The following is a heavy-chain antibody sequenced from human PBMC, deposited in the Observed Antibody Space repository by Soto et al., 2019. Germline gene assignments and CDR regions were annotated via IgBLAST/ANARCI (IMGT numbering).Heavy chain of an antibody. Sequence: RGESLKISCQASGYSFTNYWIGWVRQMPGKGLEWMGMIYPGDSDTRYSPSFQGQVTISADQSISTAYLQWSSLKASDTANYYCVRYRSRDYYYGMDVWGQGTTVTVSS. D-gene: IGHD1-26*01. V-gene: IGHV5-51*01. CDR3: VRYRSRDYYYGMDV. CDR1: GYSFTNYW. CDR2: IYPGDSDT. J-gene: IGHJ6*02.